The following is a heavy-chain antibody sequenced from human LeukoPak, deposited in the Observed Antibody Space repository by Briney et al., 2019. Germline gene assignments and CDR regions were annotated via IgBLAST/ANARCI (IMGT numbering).Heavy chain of an antibody. D-gene: IGHD3-22*01. CDR2: INPNSGGT. CDR1: GYTFTGYY. V-gene: IGHV1-2*02. CDR3: ARANDDYYDSSGYLDY. Sequence: GASVKVSCKASGYTFTGYYMHWVRQAPGQGLEWMGWINPNSGGTNYAQKFQGRVTMTGDTSISTAYMELSRLRSDDTAVYYCARANDDYYDSSGYLDYWGQGTLVTVSS. J-gene: IGHJ4*02.